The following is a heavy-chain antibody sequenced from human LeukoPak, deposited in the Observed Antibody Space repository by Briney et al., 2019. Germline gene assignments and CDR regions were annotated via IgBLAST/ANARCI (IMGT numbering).Heavy chain of an antibody. J-gene: IGHJ5*02. CDR1: GGPISSSNYY. CDR2: IYTTGSP. V-gene: IGHV4-61*02. Sequence: SETLSLTCTVSGGPISSSNYYWTWIRQPPGKGLEWIGRIYTTGSPSYSPSLKSRVTISVDTSTNQFSLKLTSVSAADTAVYYCARDRGITTARGVPSWFDPWGQGPLVTVSS. D-gene: IGHD3-10*01. CDR3: ARDRGITTARGVPSWFDP.